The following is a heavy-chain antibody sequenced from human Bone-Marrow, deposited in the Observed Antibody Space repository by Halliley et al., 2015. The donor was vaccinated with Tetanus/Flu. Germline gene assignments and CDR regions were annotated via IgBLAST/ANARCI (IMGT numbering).Heavy chain of an antibody. CDR3: ATSPQAETAAFSGSDYYYGLDV. J-gene: IGHJ6*02. V-gene: IGHV4-59*08. Sequence: TLSLTCTVSGGSISSYYWSWIRQPPGKGLEWIGYIYYSGSTNYNPSLKSRVTISVDTSKNQFSLKLSSVTAADTAVYYCATSPQAETAAFSGSDYYYGLDVWGQGTTVTVSS. CDR1: GGSISSYY. CDR2: IYYSGST. D-gene: IGHD2-2*01.